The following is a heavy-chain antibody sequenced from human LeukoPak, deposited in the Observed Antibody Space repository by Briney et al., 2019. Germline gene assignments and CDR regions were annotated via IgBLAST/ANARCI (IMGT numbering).Heavy chain of an antibody. CDR1: GGTFSSYA. V-gene: IGHV1-69*13. Sequence: GASVKVSCKASGGTFSSYAISWVRQAPGQGLEWMGGIIPIFGTANYAQKFQGRVTITADESTSTAYMELSSLRSEDTAVYYCARSRYSSSWTYYYYYYYMDVWGKGTTVTISS. CDR2: IIPIFGTA. J-gene: IGHJ6*03. CDR3: ARSRYSSSWTYYYYYYYMDV. D-gene: IGHD6-13*01.